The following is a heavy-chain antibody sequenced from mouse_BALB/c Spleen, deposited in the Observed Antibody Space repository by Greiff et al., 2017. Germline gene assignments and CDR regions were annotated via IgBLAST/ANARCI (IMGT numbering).Heavy chain of an antibody. CDR1: GFTFSSYT. J-gene: IGHJ3*01. CDR2: ISNGGGST. Sequence: EVQGVESGGGLVQPGGSLKLSCAASGFTFSSYTMSWVRQTPEKRLEWVAYISNGGGSTYYPDTVKGRFTISRDNAKNTLYLQMSSLKSEDTAMYYCASDKGWFAYWGQGTLVTVSA. CDR3: ASDKGWFAY. V-gene: IGHV5-12-2*01.